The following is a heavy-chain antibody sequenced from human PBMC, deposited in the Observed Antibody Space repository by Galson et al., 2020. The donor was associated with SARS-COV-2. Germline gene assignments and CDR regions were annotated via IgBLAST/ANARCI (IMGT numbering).Heavy chain of an antibody. CDR3: ARVPRWYLIYFDY. CDR1: GFSFSSFW. Sequence: PGGSLRLSCAASGFSFSSFWMSWVRQAPGKGLEWVASIKHDGSGEYYVDSVKGRFTISRDNAKNSLFLQMNSLRAEDTAFYYCARVPRWYLIYFDYWGQGTLVTVSA. V-gene: IGHV3-7*01. CDR2: IKHDGSGE. D-gene: IGHD2-15*01. J-gene: IGHJ4*02.